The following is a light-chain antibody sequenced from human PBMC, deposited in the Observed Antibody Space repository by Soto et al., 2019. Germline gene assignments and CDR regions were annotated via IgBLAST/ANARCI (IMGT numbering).Light chain of an antibody. Sequence: EIVLTQSPGTLSLSPGDRATLSCRASQSVNNDYLAWYQQKPGQAPRLLIYGASWRATGIPDNFSGSGSGTDFTLTISKLEPEDFAVYYCQQYGRSPRTFGQGTKVEIK. CDR3: QQYGRSPRT. CDR2: GAS. CDR1: QSVNNDY. V-gene: IGKV3-20*01. J-gene: IGKJ1*01.